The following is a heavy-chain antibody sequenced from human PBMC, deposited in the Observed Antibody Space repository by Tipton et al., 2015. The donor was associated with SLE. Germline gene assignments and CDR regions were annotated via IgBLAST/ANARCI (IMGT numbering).Heavy chain of an antibody. CDR1: GGSFSGYY. Sequence: TLSLTCVVYGGSFSGYYWASIRPPPGKGLEWIGTIYYDGNSYYNPSLRRRVTISVDRSKSQFSLKLSSVTAADTAVYYCARLPYISGWPYYFDRWGQGTLVTVSS. D-gene: IGHD6-19*01. CDR2: IYYDGNS. J-gene: IGHJ4*02. CDR3: ARLPYISGWPYYFDR. V-gene: IGHV4-34*01.